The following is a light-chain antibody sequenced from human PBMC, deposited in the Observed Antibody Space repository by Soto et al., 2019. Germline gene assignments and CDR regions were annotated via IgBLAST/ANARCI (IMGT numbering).Light chain of an antibody. Sequence: EIVLTQSPATLSLSPGERATLSCRASQSVSSYLAWYQQKPGQAPRLLIYGASNRAIDIPARFSGSGSGTDFTLTISSLESEDFAVYYCQQRGNWPRTFGQGTKLEIK. CDR3: QQRGNWPRT. V-gene: IGKV3-11*01. J-gene: IGKJ2*01. CDR1: QSVSSY. CDR2: GAS.